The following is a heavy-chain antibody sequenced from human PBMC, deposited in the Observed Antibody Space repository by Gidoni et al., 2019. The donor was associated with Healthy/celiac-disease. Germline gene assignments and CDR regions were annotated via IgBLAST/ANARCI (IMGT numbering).Heavy chain of an antibody. CDR3: ARLIDPTRTLVYGALSDY. V-gene: IGHV5-51*01. Sequence: EVQLVQSGAEVKKPGESLKISCKGSGYSFTSYWIGWVRQIPGKGLEWMGIIYPGDSDTRYSPSFQGQVTISADKSISTAYLQWSSLKASDTAMYYCARLIDPTRTLVYGALSDYWGQGTLVTVSS. CDR1: GYSFTSYW. J-gene: IGHJ4*02. CDR2: IYPGDSDT. D-gene: IGHD4-17*01.